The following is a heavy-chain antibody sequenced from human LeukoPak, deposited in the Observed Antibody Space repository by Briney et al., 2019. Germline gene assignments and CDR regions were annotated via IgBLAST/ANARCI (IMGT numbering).Heavy chain of an antibody. J-gene: IGHJ4*02. V-gene: IGHV3-20*04. Sequence: GGSLRLSCAASGFPFHDYGLSWVRQAPGKGLEWVSGINWNGGSTGYADSVKGRFTISRDNAKNSLYLQMNGLRAEDMALYYCAKDTGYNSSWHYFDYWGQGTLVSVSS. CDR3: AKDTGYNSSWHYFDY. CDR1: GFPFHDYG. CDR2: INWNGGST. D-gene: IGHD6-13*01.